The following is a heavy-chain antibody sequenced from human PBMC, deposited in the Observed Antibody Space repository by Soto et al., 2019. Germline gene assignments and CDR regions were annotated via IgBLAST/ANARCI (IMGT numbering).Heavy chain of an antibody. CDR1: GFTFDGYA. CDR3: ARGGSGYERGFDY. V-gene: IGHV3-9*01. J-gene: IGHJ4*02. CDR2: ISSNSRHI. Sequence: EVQLVESGGGLVQPGRSLRLSCAASGFTFDGYAMHWVRQAPGKGLEWVSGISSNSRHIGYGDTVQGRFTISRGNAKNSPYLQMNSLTPEDTALEFCARGGSGYERGFDYWGQGTLVTVSS. D-gene: IGHD5-12*01.